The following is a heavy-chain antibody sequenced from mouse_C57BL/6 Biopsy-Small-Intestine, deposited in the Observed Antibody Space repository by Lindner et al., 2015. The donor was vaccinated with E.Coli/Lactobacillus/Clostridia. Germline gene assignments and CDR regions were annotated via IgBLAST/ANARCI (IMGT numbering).Heavy chain of an antibody. Sequence: EVQLQESGGDLVKPGGSLKLSCAASGFTFSSYGMSWVRQTPDERLEWVATISSGGSYTYYPDSVKGRFTISRDNAKNTLYLQMSSLKSEDTAMYYCARLGSSYDAMDYWGQGTSVTVSS. CDR3: ARLGSSYDAMDY. V-gene: IGHV5-6*01. CDR2: ISSGGSYT. J-gene: IGHJ4*01. D-gene: IGHD1-1*01. CDR1: GFTFSSYG.